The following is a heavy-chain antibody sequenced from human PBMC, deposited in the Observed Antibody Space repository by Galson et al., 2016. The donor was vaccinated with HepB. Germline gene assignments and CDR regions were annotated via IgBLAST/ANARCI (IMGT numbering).Heavy chain of an antibody. CDR2: INPRGGRT. J-gene: IGHJ2*01. Sequence: SVKVSCKASGYSFSNYYIHWVRQAPGHGLDWMGMINPRGGRTTYAQNFQGRVTMTTDTSTTTVFMELSSLKSEDTAVYYCARPLYGSGRPVNFGYFDLWGRGTLVTVSS. CDR3: ARPLYGSGRPVNFGYFDL. CDR1: GYSFSNYY. D-gene: IGHD3-10*01. V-gene: IGHV1-46*01.